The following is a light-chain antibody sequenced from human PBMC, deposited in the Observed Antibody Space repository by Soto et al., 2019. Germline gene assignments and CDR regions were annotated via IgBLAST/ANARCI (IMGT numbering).Light chain of an antibody. CDR3: QQGGNWPLT. Sequence: EIVLTQSPATLSSSPGERATVSCRASQSVSSHLAWYQQKRGQAPRLLIYDASSRASGIPARFSGSGSGTDFTLTISSLEPEDFAVYYRQQGGNWPLTFGQGTDWRL. V-gene: IGKV3-11*01. CDR1: QSVSSH. J-gene: IGKJ5*01. CDR2: DAS.